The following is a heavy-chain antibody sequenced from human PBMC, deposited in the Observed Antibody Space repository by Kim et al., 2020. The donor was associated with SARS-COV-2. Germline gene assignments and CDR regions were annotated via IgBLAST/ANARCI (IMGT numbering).Heavy chain of an antibody. Sequence: GGSLRLSCAASGFTFSSYGMHWVRQAPGKGLEWVAVIWYDGSNKYYADSVKGRFTISRENSKNKLYLQMNSLRAEATAVYYCARDKEVGAGYDYYYYGM. V-gene: IGHV3-33*01. J-gene: IGHJ6*01. CDR1: GFTFSSYG. CDR3: ARDKEVGAGYDYYYYGM. CDR2: IWYDGSNK. D-gene: IGHD3-16*01.